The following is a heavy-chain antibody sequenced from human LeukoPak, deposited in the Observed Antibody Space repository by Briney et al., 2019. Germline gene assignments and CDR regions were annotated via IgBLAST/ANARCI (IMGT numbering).Heavy chain of an antibody. V-gene: IGHV4-34*01. D-gene: IGHD5-18*01. CDR3: ARGGDETAMVTFCDY. J-gene: IGHJ4*02. CDR1: GGSFSGYY. Sequence: PSETLSLTCAVYGGSFSGYYWSWIRQPPGKGLEWIGEINHSGSTSYNPSLKSRVTISVDTSKNQFSLKLSSVTAADTAVYYCARGGDETAMVTFCDYWGQGTLVTVSS. CDR2: INHSGST.